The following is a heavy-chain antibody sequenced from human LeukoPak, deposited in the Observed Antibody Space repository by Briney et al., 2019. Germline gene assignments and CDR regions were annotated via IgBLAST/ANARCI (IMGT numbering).Heavy chain of an antibody. CDR1: GGTFSSYA. CDR2: IIPIFGTA. D-gene: IGHD2-15*01. V-gene: IGHV1-69*06. CDR3: ASGYCSGGSCYPYYYYYMDV. J-gene: IGHJ6*03. Sequence: VASVKVSCKASGGTFSSYAISWVRQAPGQGLEWMGGIIPIFGTANYAQKFQGRVTITADKSTSTAYMELSSLRSEDTAVYYCASGYCSGGSCYPYYYYYMDVWGKGTTVTVSS.